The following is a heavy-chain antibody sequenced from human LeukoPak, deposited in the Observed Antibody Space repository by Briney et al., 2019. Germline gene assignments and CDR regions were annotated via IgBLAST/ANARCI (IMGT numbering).Heavy chain of an antibody. J-gene: IGHJ4*02. Sequence: GGSLRLSCAASGFIFSSYGMNWVRQAPGKGLEWVAFIRYDESNTFYADSVKGRITISRDNAKNSLYLQMNSLRAEDTAVYYCASSIVADGTSPFDYWGRGTLVTVSS. CDR2: IRYDESNT. D-gene: IGHD6-13*01. CDR3: ASSIVADGTSPFDY. V-gene: IGHV3-30*02. CDR1: GFIFSSYG.